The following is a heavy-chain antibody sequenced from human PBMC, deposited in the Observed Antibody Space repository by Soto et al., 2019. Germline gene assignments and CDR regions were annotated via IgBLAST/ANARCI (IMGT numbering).Heavy chain of an antibody. Sequence: SETLSLTCAVSGGSISSGGYSWSWIRQPPGKGLEWIGYIYHSGSTYYNPSLKSRVTISLYRSKNQFSLKLSSVTAAATAVYYCARGYCSGGSCYYNWFDPWGQGTLVTVSS. V-gene: IGHV4-30-2*01. CDR3: ARGYCSGGSCYYNWFDP. J-gene: IGHJ5*02. D-gene: IGHD2-15*01. CDR2: IYHSGST. CDR1: GGSISSGGYS.